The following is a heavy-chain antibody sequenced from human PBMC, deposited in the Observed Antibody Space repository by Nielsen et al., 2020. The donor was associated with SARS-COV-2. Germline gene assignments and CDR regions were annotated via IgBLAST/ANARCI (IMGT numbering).Heavy chain of an antibody. Sequence: GESLKISCTASGFTFGDYAMSWFRQAPGKGLEWVGFIRSKAYGGTTEYAASVKGRFTISRDDSKSIAYLQMYSLKTEDTAVYYCTRAGAYIHYYDSSGLDYWGQGTLVTVSS. V-gene: IGHV3-49*03. J-gene: IGHJ4*02. CDR3: TRAGAYIHYYDSSGLDY. CDR1: GFTFGDYA. CDR2: IRSKAYGGTT. D-gene: IGHD3-22*01.